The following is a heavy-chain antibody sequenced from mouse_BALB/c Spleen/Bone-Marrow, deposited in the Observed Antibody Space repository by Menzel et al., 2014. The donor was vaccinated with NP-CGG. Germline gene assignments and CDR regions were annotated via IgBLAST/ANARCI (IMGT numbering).Heavy chain of an antibody. J-gene: IGHJ4*01. V-gene: IGHV1-54*01. CDR2: INPGSGGT. CDR3: ARGGDYDFMDY. D-gene: IGHD1-1*01. CDR1: GYAFTNYL. Sequence: VQLQQSGAELVRPGTSVKVSCKASGYAFTNYLIEWVKQRPGQGLEWIGVINPGSGGTNYNEKFKGKATLTADKSSSTAYMQLSSLTSDDSAVYFCARGGDYDFMDYWGQGTSVTVSS.